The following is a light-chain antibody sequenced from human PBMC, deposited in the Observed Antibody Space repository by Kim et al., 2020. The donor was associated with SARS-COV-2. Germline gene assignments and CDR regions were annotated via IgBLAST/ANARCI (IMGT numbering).Light chain of an antibody. J-gene: IGKJ5*01. V-gene: IGKV3-15*01. CDR3: QQYHKWPGIT. CDR1: QSVGIK. CDR2: DAS. Sequence: SPGEIATLSCRASQSVGIKLAWYQQKPGQAPRLLIYDASTRETGIPGRFSSSGSGTEFTLTIGSLQSEDFALYYCQQYHKWPGITFGQGTRLEI.